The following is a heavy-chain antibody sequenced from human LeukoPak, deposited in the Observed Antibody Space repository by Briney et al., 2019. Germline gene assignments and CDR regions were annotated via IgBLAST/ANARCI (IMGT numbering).Heavy chain of an antibody. D-gene: IGHD3-10*01. CDR1: GGSISSYY. J-gene: IGHJ6*03. Sequence: ASETLSLTSTVSGGSISSYYWSWIRQPPGKGLEWIGNIYYSGSTYYNPSLKSRVTISLDTSKNQFSLKLSSVTAADTAVYYCASVRRGFGESSKYYAYYYMGVWGKGTTVTISS. CDR2: IYYSGST. CDR3: ASVRRGFGESSKYYAYYYMGV. V-gene: IGHV4-59*04.